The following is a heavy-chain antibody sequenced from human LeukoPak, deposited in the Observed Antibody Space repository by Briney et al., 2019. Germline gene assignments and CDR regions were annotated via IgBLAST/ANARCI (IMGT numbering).Heavy chain of an antibody. D-gene: IGHD3-10*01. V-gene: IGHV3-30*02. CDR2: IRYDGSKK. CDR1: GSTFSSHG. CDR3: AKVDDYYGSGSYLVDS. J-gene: IGHJ4*02. Sequence: GESLRLSCAASGSTFSSHGMHWVRQAPGKGLDWVAFIRYDGSKKFYADSVKGRFTISRDNSKNTLDLQMNSLRTDDTAVYYCAKVDDYYGSGSYLVDSWGQGTLVTFSS.